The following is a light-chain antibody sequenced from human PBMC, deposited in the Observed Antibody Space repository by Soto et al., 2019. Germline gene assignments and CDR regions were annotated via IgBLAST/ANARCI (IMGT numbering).Light chain of an antibody. Sequence: QSVLTQPRSVSGFPGQSVTISCTGTSSDVGGYNYVSWYQQPPGKAPKFMIYDVSKRPSGVPDRFSGSKSGNTASLTISGLQAEDEADYYCCSYAGSYTLFGGGTKLTVL. CDR2: DVS. CDR3: CSYAGSYTL. CDR1: SSDVGGYNY. V-gene: IGLV2-11*01. J-gene: IGLJ2*01.